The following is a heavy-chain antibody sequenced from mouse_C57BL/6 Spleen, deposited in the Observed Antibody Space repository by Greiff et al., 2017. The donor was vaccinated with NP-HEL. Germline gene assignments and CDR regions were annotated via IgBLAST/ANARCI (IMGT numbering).Heavy chain of an antibody. CDR3: ARENGYYGSSSFAY. Sequence: QVQLQQSGPELVKPGASVKISCKASGYAFSSSWMNWVKQRPGKGLEWIGRIYPGDGDTNYTGRFKGKATLTADKSSSTAYMQLSSLTSEDSAVYFCARENGYYGSSSFAYWGQGTLVTVSA. CDR2: IYPGDGDT. D-gene: IGHD1-1*01. V-gene: IGHV1-82*01. J-gene: IGHJ3*01. CDR1: GYAFSSSW.